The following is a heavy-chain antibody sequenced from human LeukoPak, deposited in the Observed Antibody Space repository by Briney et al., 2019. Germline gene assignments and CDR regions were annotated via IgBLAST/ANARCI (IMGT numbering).Heavy chain of an antibody. CDR2: MNPDNGNT. D-gene: IGHD2/OR15-2a*01. V-gene: IGHV1-8*01. J-gene: IGHJ4*02. CDR3: ARGEYMYGNDIDY. CDR1: GYTFTRYD. Sequence: GASVKVSCKASGYTFTRYDINWVRQASGQGREWMGWMNPDNGNTGSAQKFQGRVTMTSNNSISTFYMELSSLTKEDTAVYYCARGEYMYGNDIDYWGQGTLVTVSS.